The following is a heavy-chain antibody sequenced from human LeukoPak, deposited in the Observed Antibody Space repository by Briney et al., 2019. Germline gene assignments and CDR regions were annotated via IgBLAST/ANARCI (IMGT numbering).Heavy chain of an antibody. CDR2: IYTAGTT. J-gene: IGHJ5*02. Sequence: SETLSITCSVSGDSFSGHYWTWIRQTPGEGLQWIGYIYTAGTTKYNPSFKSRVTISIDMSQNQFSLTLDSVTAADTAVYFCAKGRNWFGPWGQGTLVTVSS. CDR3: AKGRNWFGP. CDR1: GDSFSGHY. V-gene: IGHV4-4*08.